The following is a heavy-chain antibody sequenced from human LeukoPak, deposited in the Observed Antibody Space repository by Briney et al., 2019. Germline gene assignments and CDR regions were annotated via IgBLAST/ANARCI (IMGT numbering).Heavy chain of an antibody. D-gene: IGHD5/OR15-5a*01. CDR2: ISGSGGST. J-gene: IGHJ6*02. CDR1: GFTFSSYA. CDR3: AKDSTQGYYYYGMDV. V-gene: IGHV3-23*01. Sequence: PAGGSLRLSCAASGFTFSSYAMSWVRQAPGKGLEWVSAISGSGGSTYYADSVKGRFTISRDNSKNTLYLQMNSLRAEDTAVYYCAKDSTQGYYYYGMDVWGQGTTVTVSS.